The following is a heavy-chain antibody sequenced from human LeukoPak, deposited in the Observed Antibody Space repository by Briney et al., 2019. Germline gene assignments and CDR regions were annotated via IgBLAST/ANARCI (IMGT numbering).Heavy chain of an antibody. Sequence: GGSMRLSCAASGFIFTDYWMHWVRQAPGKELVWVACIRGDGRATTYADSVKGRFTISRDNAMNTVFLQMKSLRADGTGTYYCARFYFPEEHDRAWYEAHWGQGVLVTVS. CDR2: IRGDGRAT. D-gene: IGHD6-19*01. V-gene: IGHV3-74*03. CDR1: GFIFTDYW. CDR3: ARFYFPEEHDRAWYEAH. J-gene: IGHJ4*02.